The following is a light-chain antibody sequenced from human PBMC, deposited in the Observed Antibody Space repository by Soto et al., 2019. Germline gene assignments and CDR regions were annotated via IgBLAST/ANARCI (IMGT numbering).Light chain of an antibody. Sequence: QSVLTQPPSVSAAPGQEVTISCSGSSSNIWDNYVSWYQQLPGTAPKLLIYENTKRPSEIPDRFSGSKSGTSATLDIAGLQTGDEADYYCGTWDSSLSAGVFGGGTKLTVL. CDR3: GTWDSSLSAGV. CDR1: SSNIWDNY. CDR2: ENT. J-gene: IGLJ3*02. V-gene: IGLV1-51*02.